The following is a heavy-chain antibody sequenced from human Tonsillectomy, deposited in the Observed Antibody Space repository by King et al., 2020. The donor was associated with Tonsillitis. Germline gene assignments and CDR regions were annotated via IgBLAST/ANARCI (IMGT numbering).Heavy chain of an antibody. Sequence: VQLVESGGGVVQPGGSLRLSCVASGFTFRIYGMHWVRQAPGKGLEWVAFIRYDGSNKYNADSVKGRFTISRDNSKNTLYLQMNSLRAEDTAVYYCARGSFIAAAGTLRLGWFDPWGQGTLVTVSS. CDR1: GFTFRIYG. J-gene: IGHJ5*02. V-gene: IGHV3-30*02. CDR3: ARGSFIAAAGTLRLGWFDP. D-gene: IGHD6-13*01. CDR2: IRYDGSNK.